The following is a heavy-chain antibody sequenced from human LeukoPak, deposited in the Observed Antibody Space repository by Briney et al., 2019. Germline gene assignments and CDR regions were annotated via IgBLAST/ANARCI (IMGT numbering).Heavy chain of an antibody. CDR2: IYYSGST. CDR1: GGSISSSSYY. CDR3: ARTELELDLLDY. Sequence: SETLSLTCTVSGGSISSSSYYWGWIRQPPGKGLEWIGSIYYSGSTYYNPSLKSRVTISVDTSKNQFSLKLSSVTAADTAVYYCARTELELDLLDYWGQGTLVTVSS. D-gene: IGHD1-7*01. J-gene: IGHJ4*02. V-gene: IGHV4-39*01.